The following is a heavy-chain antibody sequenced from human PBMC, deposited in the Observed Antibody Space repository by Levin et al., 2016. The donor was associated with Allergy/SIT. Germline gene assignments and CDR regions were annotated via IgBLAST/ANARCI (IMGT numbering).Heavy chain of an antibody. CDR2: IYHSGST. J-gene: IGHJ5*02. D-gene: IGHD3-10*01. CDR1: GGSISSGGYS. V-gene: IGHV4-30-2*01. CDR3: ARGPAWFGEARGFDP. Sequence: SETLSLTCAVSGGSISSGGYSWSWIRQPPGKGLEWIGYIYHSGSTYYNPSLKSRVTISVDRSKNQFSLKLSSVTAADTAVYYCARGPAWFGEARGFDPWGQGTLVTVSS.